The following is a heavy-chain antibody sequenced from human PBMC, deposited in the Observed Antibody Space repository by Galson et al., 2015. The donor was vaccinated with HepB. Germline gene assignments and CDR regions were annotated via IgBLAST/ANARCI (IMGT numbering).Heavy chain of an antibody. CDR2: IYSGGST. D-gene: IGHD3-16*01. J-gene: IGHJ6*02. V-gene: IGHV3-66*01. CDR3: ARDRVSFGYPTYYYYYGMDV. Sequence: SLRLSCVASGFTVSSNYMSWVRQAPGKGLEWVSVIYSGGSTYYADSVKGRFTISRDNSKNTLYLQMNSLRAEDTAVYYCARDRVSFGYPTYYYYYGMDVWGQGTTVTVSS. CDR1: GFTVSSNY.